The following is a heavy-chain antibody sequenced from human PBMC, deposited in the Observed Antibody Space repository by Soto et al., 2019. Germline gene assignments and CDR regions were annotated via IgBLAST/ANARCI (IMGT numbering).Heavy chain of an antibody. Sequence: SETLARTCPVSGVSVSSGSFYWAWIRQRPGKGLGWLGFGSCSGTPNYKPSLKSRVTISVDTSRSQISLKVSSLTAADTAVYYCARTATVTQHDYGGQGTLVTVSS. V-gene: IGHV4-61*01. J-gene: IGHJ4*02. CDR3: ARTATVTQHDY. CDR2: GSCSGTP. CDR1: GVSVSSGSFY. D-gene: IGHD2-21*02.